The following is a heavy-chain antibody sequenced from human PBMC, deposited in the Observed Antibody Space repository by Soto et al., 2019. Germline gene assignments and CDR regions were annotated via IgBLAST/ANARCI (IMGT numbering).Heavy chain of an antibody. CDR1: GFTFSSYS. CDR2: ISSSSSYT. Sequence: PGGSLRLSCAASGFTFSSYSMNWVRQAPGKGLEWVSSISSSSSYTYYADSVKGRFTISRDNAKNSLYLQMNSLRAEDTAVYYCARGPDYDILTGSFDYWGQGTLVTVSS. CDR3: ARGPDYDILTGSFDY. J-gene: IGHJ4*02. D-gene: IGHD3-9*01. V-gene: IGHV3-21*01.